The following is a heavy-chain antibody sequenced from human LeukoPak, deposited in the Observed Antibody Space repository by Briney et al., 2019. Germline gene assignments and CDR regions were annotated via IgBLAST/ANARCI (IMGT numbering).Heavy chain of an antibody. CDR1: GESFSSYY. J-gene: IGHJ4*02. D-gene: IGHD2-2*01. CDR2: INHSGST. CDR3: ARGRGGSTSYYYFDY. V-gene: IGHV4-34*01. Sequence: SETLSLTCTVYGESFSSYYWSWIRQPPGKGLEWIGEINHSGSTNYNPSLKSRVTISVDTSKDQFSLKLSSVTAADTAVYYCARGRGGSTSYYYFDYWGQGTLVTVSS.